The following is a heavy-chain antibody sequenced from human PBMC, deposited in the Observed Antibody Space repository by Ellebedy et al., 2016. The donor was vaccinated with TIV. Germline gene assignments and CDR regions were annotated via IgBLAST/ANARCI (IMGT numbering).Heavy chain of an antibody. CDR1: GGAFSGNY. D-gene: IGHD1-14*01. CDR3: ARAVFGTKFDF. J-gene: IGHJ4*02. V-gene: IGHV4-34*01. Sequence: MPSETLSLTCAVYGGAFSGNYWSWIRQPPGKGLEWIGTFNHSGSTNYNPSLKSRVTISVDTSKNQLSLKLSSVTAADTAVYYCARAVFGTKFDFWGQGTLVTVSS. CDR2: FNHSGST.